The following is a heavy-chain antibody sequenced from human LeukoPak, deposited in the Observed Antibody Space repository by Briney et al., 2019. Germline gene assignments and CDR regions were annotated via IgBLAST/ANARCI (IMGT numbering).Heavy chain of an antibody. CDR3: ARDVTKVIVVVYDAFDI. D-gene: IGHD3-22*01. CDR2: IKQDGSEK. J-gene: IGHJ3*02. Sequence: GGSLRLSCAASGFTFSSYWMSWVRQAPGKGLEWVANIKQDGSEKYYVDSVKGRFTISRGNAKNSLYLQMNSLRAEDTAVYYCARDVTKVIVVVYDAFDIWGQGTMVTVSS. CDR1: GFTFSSYW. V-gene: IGHV3-7*01.